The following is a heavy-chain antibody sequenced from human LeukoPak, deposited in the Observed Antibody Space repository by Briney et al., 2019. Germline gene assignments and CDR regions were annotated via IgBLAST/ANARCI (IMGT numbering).Heavy chain of an antibody. Sequence: PSETLSLTCTVSGGSISSYYWSWIRQPPGKGPECIGYIYYSGSTNYNPSLESRVTISVDTSKNQFSLKLRSLTAADTAVYYCARHVGYGNNWFDPWGQGTLVTVSS. CDR1: GGSISSYY. D-gene: IGHD5-18*01. CDR3: ARHVGYGNNWFDP. V-gene: IGHV4-59*08. J-gene: IGHJ5*02. CDR2: IYYSGST.